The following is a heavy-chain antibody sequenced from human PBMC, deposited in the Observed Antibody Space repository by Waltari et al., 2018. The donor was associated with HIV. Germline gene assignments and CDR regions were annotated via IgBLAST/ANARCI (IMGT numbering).Heavy chain of an antibody. V-gene: IGHV4-39*01. CDR3: ARFHSRQLQLWGSWSTGFWYVDL. J-gene: IGHJ2*01. D-gene: IGHD3-3*01. CDR1: GGCISSGAPS. CDR2: LFYSGTT. Sequence: LQLPGSRLVKPLWTLSLTCNVPGGCISSGAPSCARLCHPYGKALEWLGSLFYSGTTHYIPSLKTRLTLSLDTAKNQLFLKLKSVTAADRATYYCARFHSRQLQLWGSWSTGFWYVDLWGRGALVTVSS.